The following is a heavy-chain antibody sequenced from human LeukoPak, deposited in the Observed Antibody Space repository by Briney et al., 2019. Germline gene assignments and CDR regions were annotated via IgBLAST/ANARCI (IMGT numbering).Heavy chain of an antibody. J-gene: IGHJ4*02. V-gene: IGHV4-59*12. D-gene: IGHD3-22*01. CDR3: ARVRTYYYDSSGYYYFDY. Sequence: KGREWXXYIYYRGSTNYNPSLKRGVTISVDTCKNQFSLKLSSVTAADTAVYYCARVRTYYYDSSGYYYFDYWGQGTLVTVSS. CDR2: IYYRGST.